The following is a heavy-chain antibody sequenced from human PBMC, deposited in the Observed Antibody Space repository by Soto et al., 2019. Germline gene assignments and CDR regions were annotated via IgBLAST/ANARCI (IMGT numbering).Heavy chain of an antibody. CDR1: GYTFTSYD. J-gene: IGHJ6*02. CDR3: AKGGEGAMFTWDRAV. V-gene: IGHV1-8*01. CDR2: MNPNSGNT. D-gene: IGHD3-10*01. Sequence: ASVRVSCKASGYTFTSYDINWVRQATGQGLEWMGWMNPNSGNTGYAQKFQGRVTMTRNTSISTAYMELSSLRSEDTAVYYCAKGGEGAMFTWDRAVWGQGTTVTVSS.